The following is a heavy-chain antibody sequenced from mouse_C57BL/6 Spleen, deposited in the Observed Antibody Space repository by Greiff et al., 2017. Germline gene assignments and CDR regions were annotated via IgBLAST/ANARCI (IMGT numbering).Heavy chain of an antibody. CDR3: ARRDYDREYFDY. J-gene: IGHJ2*01. Sequence: VQLQQSGGGLVKPGGSLKLSCAASGFTFSSYAMSWVRQTPEKRLEWVATISDGGSYTYYPDNVKGRFTISRDNAKNNLYLQMSHLKSEDTAMYYCARRDYDREYFDYWGQGTTLTVSS. D-gene: IGHD2-4*01. V-gene: IGHV5-4*01. CDR2: ISDGGSYT. CDR1: GFTFSSYA.